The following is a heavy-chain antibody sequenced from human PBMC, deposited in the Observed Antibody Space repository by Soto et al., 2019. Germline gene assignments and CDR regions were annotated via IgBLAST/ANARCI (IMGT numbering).Heavy chain of an antibody. CDR2: IDNNGGI. V-gene: IGHV4-59*08. Sequence: QVQLQESGPGLVKPSETLSLTCTVSSDSSSSYKWSWIRQTPWKGLEWIGYIDNNGGISYNPSIRRRITITISIDTSTKQVSLRLSSVTAADTAVYYCVRQGFGPLHGLVDVWGQGTTVTVSS. CDR1: SDSSSSYK. J-gene: IGHJ6*02. CDR3: VRQGFGPLHGLVDV. D-gene: IGHD3-10*01.